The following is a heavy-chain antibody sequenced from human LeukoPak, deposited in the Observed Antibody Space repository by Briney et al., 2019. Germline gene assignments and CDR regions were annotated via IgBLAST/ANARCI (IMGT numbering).Heavy chain of an antibody. CDR1: GFTFSSYA. D-gene: IGHD6-13*01. V-gene: IGHV3-23*01. CDR3: AKAMLRIAAAGKVHFDY. Sequence: GGSLRLSRAASGFTFSSYAMSWVRQAPGKGLEWVSAISGSGGSTYYADSVKGRFTISRDNSKNTLYLQMNSLRAEDTAVYYCAKAMLRIAAAGKVHFDYWGQGTLVTVSS. J-gene: IGHJ4*02. CDR2: ISGSGGST.